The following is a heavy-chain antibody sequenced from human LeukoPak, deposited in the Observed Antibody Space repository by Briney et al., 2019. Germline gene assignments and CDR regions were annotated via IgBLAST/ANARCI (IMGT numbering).Heavy chain of an antibody. V-gene: IGHV4-39*07. CDR2: IYHSGST. D-gene: IGHD5-24*01. CDR1: GGSISSGSYY. CDR3: ARDRVSGMATIVDAFDI. Sequence: PSETLSLTCTVSGGSISSGSYYWGWIRQPPGKGLEWIGSIYHSGSTYYNPSLKSRVTISVDTSKNQFSLKLSSVTAADTAVYYCARDRVSGMATIVDAFDIWGQGTMVTVSS. J-gene: IGHJ3*02.